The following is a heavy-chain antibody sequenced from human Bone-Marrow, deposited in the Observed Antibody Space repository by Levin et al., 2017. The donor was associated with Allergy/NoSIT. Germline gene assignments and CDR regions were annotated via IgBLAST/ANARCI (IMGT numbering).Heavy chain of an antibody. CDR1: GFTFDDYA. CDR3: ARVELSGTTTSFDY. D-gene: IGHD1-7*01. Sequence: GGSLRLSCAASGFTFDDYAMHWVRQAPGKGLEWVSDISWNSGRIAYADSVKGRFTISRDNAKHSLYLEMNSLRVDDTALYYCARVELSGTTTSFDYWGQGTLVTVSS. J-gene: IGHJ4*02. V-gene: IGHV3-9*01. CDR2: ISWNSGRI.